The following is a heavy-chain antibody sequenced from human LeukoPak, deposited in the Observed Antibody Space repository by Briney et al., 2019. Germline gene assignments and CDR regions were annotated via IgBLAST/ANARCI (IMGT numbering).Heavy chain of an antibody. V-gene: IGHV3-74*01. CDR3: ARVMYYYHSSGSIAVYYFDY. CDR2: INSDGSTT. Sequence: GGSLRLSCAASGFTFSSHWMHWVRQAPGKGLVWVSRINSDGSTTSYADSVKVRFTISRDNAKNTLYLQMNSLRAEDTAVYYCARVMYYYHSSGSIAVYYFDYWGQGTLVTVSS. J-gene: IGHJ4*02. CDR1: GFTFSSHW. D-gene: IGHD3-22*01.